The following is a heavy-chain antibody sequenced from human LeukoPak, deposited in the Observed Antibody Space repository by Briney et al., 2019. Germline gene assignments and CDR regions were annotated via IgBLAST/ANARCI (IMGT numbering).Heavy chain of an antibody. V-gene: IGHV3-23*01. J-gene: IGHJ4*02. CDR3: AKDTSIGRYCTNGVCSPFDY. CDR1: GFTFSSYA. CDR2: ISDSGGST. Sequence: GGSLRLSCAASGFTFSSYAMSWVRQAPGKGLEWVSAISDSGGSTYDADSVKGRFTISRDNSKNTLYLHMNSLRAEDTSLYYCAKDTSIGRYCTNGVCSPFDYWGQGTLVTVSS. D-gene: IGHD2-8*01.